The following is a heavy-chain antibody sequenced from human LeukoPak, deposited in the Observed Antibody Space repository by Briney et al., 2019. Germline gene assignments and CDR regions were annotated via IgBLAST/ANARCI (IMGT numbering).Heavy chain of an antibody. CDR2: IIPIFGTA. J-gene: IGHJ4*02. D-gene: IGHD2-2*01. Sequence: SVKLSCKASGYTFTGYYMRSVRQAPGQGLWWMGGIIPIFGTANYAQKFQGRVTITADESTSTAYMELSSLRSEDTAVYYCARGTAIPAAHFDYWGEGTLVTVSS. CDR3: ARGTAIPAAHFDY. CDR1: GYTFTGYY. V-gene: IGHV1-69*13.